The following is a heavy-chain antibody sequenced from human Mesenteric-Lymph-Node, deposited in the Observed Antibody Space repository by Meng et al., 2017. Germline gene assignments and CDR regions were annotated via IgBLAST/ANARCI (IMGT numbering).Heavy chain of an antibody. V-gene: IGHV3-7*04. CDR3: ARGDRGGY. Sequence: GESLKISCAASGFTFSNYWMGWVRQAPGKGLEWVATMKPDGSEKYFVDSVKGRFTVSRDNAKNSLYLQMNSLRAEDTAVYYCARGDRGGYWGQGT. CDR1: GFTFSNYW. J-gene: IGHJ4*02. CDR2: MKPDGSEK.